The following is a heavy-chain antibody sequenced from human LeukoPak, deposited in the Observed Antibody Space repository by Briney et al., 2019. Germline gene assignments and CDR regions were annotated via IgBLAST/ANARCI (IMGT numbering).Heavy chain of an antibody. V-gene: IGHV5-51*01. CDR2: IDPSDSDT. CDR3: ARQTAMGRSGDY. D-gene: IGHD5-18*01. Sequence: GESLQISCQASGYRFTSYWIGWVRQMPGKGLEWMGIIDPSDSDTRYTPSFQGQVTISADKSLSTAYLQWNSLKASDSAMYYCARQTAMGRSGDYWGQGTLVTVSS. J-gene: IGHJ4*02. CDR1: GYRFTSYW.